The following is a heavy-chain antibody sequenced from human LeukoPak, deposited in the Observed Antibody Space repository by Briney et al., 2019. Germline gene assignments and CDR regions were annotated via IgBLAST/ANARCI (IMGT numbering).Heavy chain of an antibody. V-gene: IGHV3-23*01. CDR3: ATDRNSGKYYDY. J-gene: IGHJ4*02. CDR2: ITGSGGRT. CDR1: GFTFNSYG. D-gene: IGHD1-26*01. Sequence: GGSLRLSCAASGFTFNSYGMSWVRQAPGKGLEWVSAITGSGGRTFYADSVKGRFAISRDNSKNTVYLQMSSLRAEDTAVYYCATDRNSGKYYDYWGQGTLVTVSS.